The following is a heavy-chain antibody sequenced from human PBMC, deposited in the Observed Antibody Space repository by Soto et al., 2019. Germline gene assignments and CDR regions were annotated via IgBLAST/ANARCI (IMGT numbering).Heavy chain of an antibody. CDR2: INHSGST. CDR3: ARGQLRITIFGVVITYFDY. Sequence: QVQLQQWGAGLLKPSETLSLTCAVYGGSFSGYYWSWIRQPPGKGLEWIGEINHSGSTNYNPSLKSRVTISVDTSKNQFSLKLSSVTAADTAVYYCARGQLRITIFGVVITYFDYWGQGTLVTVSS. CDR1: GGSFSGYY. V-gene: IGHV4-34*01. D-gene: IGHD3-3*01. J-gene: IGHJ4*02.